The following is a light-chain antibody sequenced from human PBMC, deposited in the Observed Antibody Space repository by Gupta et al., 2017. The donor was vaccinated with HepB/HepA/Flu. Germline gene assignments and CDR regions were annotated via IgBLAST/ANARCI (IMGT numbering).Light chain of an antibody. CDR2: SRN. Sequence: QSVLTQPPSMSGAPGQTVTISCTGSGSNIGAGYDVHWYQQLPGTAPKVVIYSRNNRPTGVPDRFAGSKSGTSASLAITGLQAEDEADDDCQSYDSSLRGWLFGGGTKLTV. J-gene: IGLJ3*02. CDR1: GSNIGAGYD. V-gene: IGLV1-40*01. CDR3: QSYDSSLRGWL.